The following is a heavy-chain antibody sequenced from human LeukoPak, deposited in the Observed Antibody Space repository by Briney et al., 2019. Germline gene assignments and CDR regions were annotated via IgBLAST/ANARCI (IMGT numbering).Heavy chain of an antibody. J-gene: IGHJ4*02. V-gene: IGHV3-7*03. CDR3: ARGGYSSSWYHFDY. CDR1: GFTFSSYW. CDR2: IKQDGSEK. Sequence: GGSLRLSCAASGFTFSSYWMSWVRQAPGKGLEWVANIKQDGSEKYYVDSVKGRFTISRDNSKNTLFLQMNSLRAEDTAVYYCARGGYSSSWYHFDYWGQGTLVTVSS. D-gene: IGHD6-13*01.